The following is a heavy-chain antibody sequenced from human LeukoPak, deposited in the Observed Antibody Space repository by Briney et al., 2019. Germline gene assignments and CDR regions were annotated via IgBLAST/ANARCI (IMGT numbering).Heavy chain of an antibody. V-gene: IGHV3-21*04. J-gene: IGHJ4*02. CDR2: ISSSSSYI. CDR1: GFTFSSYS. CDR3: ARARPGDYYDSSGYYLGL. D-gene: IGHD3-22*01. Sequence: GGSLRLSCAASGFTFSSYSMNWVRQAPGKGLEWVSSISSSSSYIYYADSVKGRFTISRDNAKNSLYLQMNSLRAEDTAVYYCARARPGDYYDSSGYYLGLWGQGTLVTVSS.